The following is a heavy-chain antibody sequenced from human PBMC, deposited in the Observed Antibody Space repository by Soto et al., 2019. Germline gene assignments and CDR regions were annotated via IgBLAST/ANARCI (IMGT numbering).Heavy chain of an antibody. CDR2: IFSNDEK. CDR1: GFSLSNARMG. CDR3: ARMHSGGPTGTTPNWFDP. Sequence: QVTLKESGPVLVKPTETLTLTCTVSGFSLSNARMGVSWIRQPPGKALEWLAHIFSNDEKSYSTSLKSRLTISKDTPQSQVVLTMTNMDPVDTATYYCARMHSGGPTGTTPNWFDPWGQGTLVTVSS. J-gene: IGHJ5*02. D-gene: IGHD1-7*01. V-gene: IGHV2-26*01.